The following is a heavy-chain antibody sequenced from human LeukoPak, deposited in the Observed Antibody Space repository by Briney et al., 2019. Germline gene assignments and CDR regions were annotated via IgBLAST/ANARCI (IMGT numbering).Heavy chain of an antibody. D-gene: IGHD3-9*01. CDR1: GDSISSYY. J-gene: IGHJ4*02. CDR3: ARHDLLTGYYFDC. V-gene: IGHV4-59*01. Sequence: SETLSLTCTVSGDSISSYYWSWIRQPPGKGLEWIGYIYYSGSTNYNPSLKSRVTISVDTSKNQFSLKLSSVTAADTAVYYCARHDLLTGYYFDCWGQGTLVTVSS. CDR2: IYYSGST.